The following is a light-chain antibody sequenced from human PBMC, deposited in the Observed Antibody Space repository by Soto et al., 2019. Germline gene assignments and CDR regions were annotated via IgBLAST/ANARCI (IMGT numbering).Light chain of an antibody. Sequence: QSALAQPASVSGSPGQSITISCTGTSSDIGRYNYVSWYQQLPGKAPKLIIYEVNKRPSGVSDRFSGSKSGNAAPLTISGLQTDDEADYHCGSYTSATTWVFGGGTKVTVL. CDR3: GSYTSATTWV. V-gene: IGLV2-14*03. CDR2: EVN. J-gene: IGLJ3*02. CDR1: SSDIGRYNY.